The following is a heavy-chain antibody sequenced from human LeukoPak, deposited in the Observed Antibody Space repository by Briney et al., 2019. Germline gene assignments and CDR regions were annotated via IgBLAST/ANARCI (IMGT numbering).Heavy chain of an antibody. D-gene: IGHD3-3*01. V-gene: IGHV1-69*04. CDR2: IIPILGIA. Sequence: ASVKVSCKASGGTFSSYAISWVRQAPGQGLEWMGRIIPILGIANYAQKFQGRVTITADKSTSTAYMELSSLRSGDTAVYYCARDPLRFLEWLSPFDYWGQGTLVTVSS. CDR3: ARDPLRFLEWLSPFDY. J-gene: IGHJ4*02. CDR1: GGTFSSYA.